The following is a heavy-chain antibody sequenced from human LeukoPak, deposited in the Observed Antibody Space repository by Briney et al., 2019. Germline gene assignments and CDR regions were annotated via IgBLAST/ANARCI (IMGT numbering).Heavy chain of an antibody. CDR1: GGSFSGYY. CDR3: ARGGRRGYDFWSGYPYYFDY. J-gene: IGHJ4*02. D-gene: IGHD3-3*01. Sequence: SETLSLTCAVYGGSFSGYYWSWIRQPPGKGLEWIGEINHSGSTNFNPSLKSRVTISVDTSKNQFSLKLSSVTAADTAVYYCARGGRRGYDFWSGYPYYFDYWGQGTLVTVSS. V-gene: IGHV4-34*01. CDR2: INHSGST.